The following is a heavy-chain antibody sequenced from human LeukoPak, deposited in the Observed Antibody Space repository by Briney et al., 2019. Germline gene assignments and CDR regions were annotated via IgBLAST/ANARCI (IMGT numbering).Heavy chain of an antibody. Sequence: SSETLSLTCTVSGGSISSYYWSWIRQPPGKGLEWIGYIYYSGSTNYNPSLKSRVTISVDTSKNQFSLKLSSVTAADTAVYYCARAWGNSRYFDYWGQGTLVTVSS. J-gene: IGHJ4*02. V-gene: IGHV4-59*01. CDR3: ARAWGNSRYFDY. CDR2: IYYSGST. CDR1: GGSISSYY. D-gene: IGHD4-23*01.